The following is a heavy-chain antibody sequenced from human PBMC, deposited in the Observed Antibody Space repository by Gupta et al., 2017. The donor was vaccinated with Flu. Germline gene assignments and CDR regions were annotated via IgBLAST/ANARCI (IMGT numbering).Heavy chain of an antibody. CDR3: ARASKYSSSWRLFDY. D-gene: IGHD6-13*01. V-gene: IGHV4-59*01. CDR2: IYYSGST. Sequence: QVQLQESGPGLVKPSETLSLTCTVSGGSISSYYWSWRRQPPGKGLEWIGYIYYSGSTNYNPSLKSRVTISVDTSKNQFSLKLSSVTAADTAVYYCARASKYSSSWRLFDYWGQGTLVTDSS. J-gene: IGHJ4*02. CDR1: GGSISSYY.